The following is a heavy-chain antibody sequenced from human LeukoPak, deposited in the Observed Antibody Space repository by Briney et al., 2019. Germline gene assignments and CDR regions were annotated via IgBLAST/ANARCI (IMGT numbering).Heavy chain of an antibody. D-gene: IGHD1-26*01. Sequence: GGSLRLSCAASGFTFSNYGMSWVRQAPGKGLEWVSVITGSGGTTYYADSVKGRFTISRDNSKNTLYLQMNSLRGEDTALYYCARDRLGAVLYLDYWGQGTLVTVSS. CDR1: GFTFSNYG. V-gene: IGHV3-23*01. CDR2: ITGSGGTT. CDR3: ARDRLGAVLYLDY. J-gene: IGHJ4*02.